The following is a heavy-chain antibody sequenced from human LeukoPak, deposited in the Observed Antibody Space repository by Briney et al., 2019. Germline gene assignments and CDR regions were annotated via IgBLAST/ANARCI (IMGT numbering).Heavy chain of an antibody. V-gene: IGHV4-38-2*01. Sequence: PSETLSLTCAVSSYSISSGSYWDWIRQSPGTGLEWVGSIFHSGNSYYNPSLKSRLTMSVDTSKNQFSLKLTSVTAADTALYYCARVTYVDDMLYQYFDYWGQGILVTVSS. CDR3: ARVTYVDDMLYQYFDY. J-gene: IGHJ4*02. CDR1: SYSISSGSY. D-gene: IGHD4-17*01. CDR2: IFHSGNS.